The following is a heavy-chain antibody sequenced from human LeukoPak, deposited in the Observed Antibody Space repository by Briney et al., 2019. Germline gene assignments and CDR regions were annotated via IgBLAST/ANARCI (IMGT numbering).Heavy chain of an antibody. Sequence: GGSLRLSCAASGFTFSSYSMNWVRQAPGKGLEWASYISSSSSTIYYADSVKGRFTISRDNAKNSLYLQMNSLRAEDTAVYYCARAPAGGGYPSELYYWGQGTLVTVSS. CDR2: ISSSSSTI. CDR1: GFTFSSYS. CDR3: ARAPAGGGYPSELYY. V-gene: IGHV3-48*01. D-gene: IGHD1-26*01. J-gene: IGHJ4*02.